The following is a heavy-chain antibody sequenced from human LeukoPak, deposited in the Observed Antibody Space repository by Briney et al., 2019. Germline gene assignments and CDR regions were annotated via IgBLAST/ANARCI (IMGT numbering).Heavy chain of an antibody. D-gene: IGHD6-19*01. CDR1: GGSFSGYY. Sequence: SETLSLTCAVYGGSFSGYYWSWIRQPPGKGLEWIGYIYYSGSTNYNPSLKSRVTISVDTSKNQFSLKLSSVTAADTAVYYCVKGSYSSGWFDYWGQGTLVTVSS. CDR2: IYYSGST. V-gene: IGHV4-59*08. CDR3: VKGSYSSGWFDY. J-gene: IGHJ4*02.